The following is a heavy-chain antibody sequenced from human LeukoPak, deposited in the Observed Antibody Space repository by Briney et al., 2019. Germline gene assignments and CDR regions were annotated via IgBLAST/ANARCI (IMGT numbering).Heavy chain of an antibody. Sequence: GGSLRLSCAASGLTVSSYMSWVRRAPRKGLEWVSVIYSGGSIYYADSVKGRFTISRDKSKNTLYLQMNSLRAEDTAVYYCARPPYGGVDYWGQGTLVTVSS. J-gene: IGHJ4*02. CDR3: ARPPYGGVDY. V-gene: IGHV3-66*04. CDR1: GLTVSSY. D-gene: IGHD4-23*01. CDR2: IYSGGSI.